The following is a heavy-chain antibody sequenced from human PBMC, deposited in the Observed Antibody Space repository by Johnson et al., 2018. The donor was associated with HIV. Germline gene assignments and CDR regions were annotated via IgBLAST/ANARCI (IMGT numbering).Heavy chain of an antibody. J-gene: IGHJ3*02. CDR2: ISYDGSNK. V-gene: IGHV3-30*18. CDR3: ANLAASAAFDI. CDR1: GFTFSSYG. Sequence: QVQLVESGGGVVQPGGSLRLSCAASGFTFSSYGMHWVRQAPGKGLEWVAVISYDGSNKYYADSVKGRFTISRDNSKNTLYLQMNSLRAEDTAVYYCANLAASAAFDIWGQGTMVTVSS. D-gene: IGHD6-25*01.